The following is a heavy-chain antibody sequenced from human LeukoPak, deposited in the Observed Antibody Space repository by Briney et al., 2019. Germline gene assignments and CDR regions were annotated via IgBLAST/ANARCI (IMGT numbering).Heavy chain of an antibody. D-gene: IGHD6-6*01. CDR3: ARWMGLYTSSSPFDY. CDR1: GGSISSHY. J-gene: IGHJ4*02. CDR2: IYYSGST. Sequence: PSETLSLTCTVSGGSISSHYWSWIRQPPGKGLEWIGYIYYSGSTNYNPSLKSRVTISIDTSKNHFSLKLSSVTAADTAVCYCARWMGLYTSSSPFDYWGQGTLVTVSS. V-gene: IGHV4-59*11.